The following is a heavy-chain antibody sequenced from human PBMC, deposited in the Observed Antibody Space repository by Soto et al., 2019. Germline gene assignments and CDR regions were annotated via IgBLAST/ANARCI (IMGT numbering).Heavy chain of an antibody. D-gene: IGHD3-9*01. CDR3: AREDILGVRSFDY. J-gene: IGHJ4*02. CDR2: ISSGSKTI. V-gene: IGHV3-48*01. Sequence: GGSLRLSCAASGFTFSGYSVNWVRQAPGKGLEWVSYISSGSKTIYYAESVKGRFTVSRDNARNSQYLQMNSLRGEDTAVYYCAREDILGVRSFDYWGQGTLVTVSS. CDR1: GFTFSGYS.